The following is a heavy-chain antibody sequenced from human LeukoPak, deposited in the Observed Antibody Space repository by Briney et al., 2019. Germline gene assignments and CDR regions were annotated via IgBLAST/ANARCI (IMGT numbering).Heavy chain of an antibody. CDR2: IRSKANSYAT. Sequence: GGSLRLSCAASGFTFSGSAMHWVRQASGKGLEWVGRIRSKANSYATTYAASVKGRFTISRDDSKNTTYLQMNSLKTEDTAVYYCTRLGIAVAGTDYWGQGTLVTVSS. CDR1: GFTFSGSA. V-gene: IGHV3-73*01. CDR3: TRLGIAVAGTDY. J-gene: IGHJ4*02. D-gene: IGHD6-19*01.